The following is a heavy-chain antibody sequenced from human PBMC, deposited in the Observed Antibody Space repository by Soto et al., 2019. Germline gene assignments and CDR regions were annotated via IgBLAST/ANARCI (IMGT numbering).Heavy chain of an antibody. J-gene: IGHJ3*02. V-gene: IGHV3-30-3*01. CDR3: ARFNDYYDSSGYPPAHAFDI. CDR1: GFTFSSYA. Sequence: QVQLVESGGGVVQPGRSLRLSCAASGFTFSSYAMHWVRQAPGKGLEWVAVISYDGSNKYYADSVKGRFTISRDNSKNTXYXXMNSLRAEDTAVYYCARFNDYYDSSGYPPAHAFDIWGQGTMVTVSS. CDR2: ISYDGSNK. D-gene: IGHD3-22*01.